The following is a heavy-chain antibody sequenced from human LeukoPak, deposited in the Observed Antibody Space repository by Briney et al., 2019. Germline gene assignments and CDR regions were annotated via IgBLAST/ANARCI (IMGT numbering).Heavy chain of an antibody. CDR1: GYSFTGHY. CDR3: ARDRALVGTNLDAFDF. V-gene: IGHV1-2*02. J-gene: IGHJ3*01. CDR2: INPNTGGT. Sequence: GASVKVSCKASGYSFTGHYMHWVRQAPGQGLEWVGWINPNTGGTKYAQKFQGRVPMTRDTSITTAYMELNRLRSDDTAVFYCARDRALVGTNLDAFDFWGQGTMVTVSS. D-gene: IGHD6-19*01.